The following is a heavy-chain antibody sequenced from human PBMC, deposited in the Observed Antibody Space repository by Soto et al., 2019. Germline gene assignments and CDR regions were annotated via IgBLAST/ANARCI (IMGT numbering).Heavy chain of an antibody. CDR2: INHRGSS. CDR3: ARYDNKHSLYGVDV. V-gene: IGHV4-34*01. J-gene: IGHJ6*02. Sequence: QVQLQQWGAGVVKPSETLSLTCAVSGGSLSGYYWSWIRQSPGKGLEWIGEINHRGSSDYNPFLKSRGTISIDASKNQCTLELSSVTAADTAIYYCARYDNKHSLYGVDVWGQGTTVTVSS. CDR1: GGSLSGYY. D-gene: IGHD1-1*01.